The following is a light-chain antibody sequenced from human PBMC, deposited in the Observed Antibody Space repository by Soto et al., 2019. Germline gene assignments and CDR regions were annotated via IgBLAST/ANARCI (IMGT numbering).Light chain of an antibody. CDR3: QTWGTGIQV. CDR1: SGHSNYA. J-gene: IGLJ2*01. V-gene: IGLV4-69*01. Sequence: QPVLTQSPSASASLGASVRLTCTLSSGHSNYAIAWHQQQPEKGPRYLMKVNTDGRHSKGDGIPDRFSGSSSGAERYLNISSLQSEDEADYYCQTWGTGIQVFGGGTKLTVL. CDR2: VNTDGRH.